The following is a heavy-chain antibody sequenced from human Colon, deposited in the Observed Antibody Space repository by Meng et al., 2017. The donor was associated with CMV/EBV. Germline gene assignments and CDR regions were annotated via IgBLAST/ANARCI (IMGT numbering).Heavy chain of an antibody. V-gene: IGHV3-9*01. Sequence: LSLTCAASGFNFDDFAMHWVRQAPGKGLEWVAGITWNGGNIAYGDSVKGRFTVSRDKGSLYLQMNSLRVDDTASYHCVKDKGADYYYYGMDVWGLGITVTVSS. D-gene: IGHD4/OR15-4a*01. CDR3: VKDKGADYYYYGMDV. CDR1: GFNFDDFA. CDR2: ITWNGGNI. J-gene: IGHJ6*02.